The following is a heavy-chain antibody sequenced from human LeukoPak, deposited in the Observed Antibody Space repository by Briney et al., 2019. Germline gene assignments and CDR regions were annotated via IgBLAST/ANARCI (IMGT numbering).Heavy chain of an antibody. D-gene: IGHD3-16*02. CDR1: GGSLSDYY. CDR3: ASHYSSGSYRYTGSFDS. V-gene: IGHV4-34*01. Sequence: SETLSLTCAVYGGSLSDYYCSWIRQPPGKGLEWIGEINHSGTTNYSPSLKSRVSISVDTSKNQFSLKLNSVTAADAAMYYCASHYSSGSYRYTGSFDSWGQGMLVNVSS. J-gene: IGHJ4*02. CDR2: INHSGTT.